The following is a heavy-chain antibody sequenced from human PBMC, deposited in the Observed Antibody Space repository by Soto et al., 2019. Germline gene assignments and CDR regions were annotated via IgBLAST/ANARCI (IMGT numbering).Heavy chain of an antibody. Sequence: QVQLQESGPGLVKPSETLSLTCTVSGGSVSSGSYYWSWIRQPPGKGLEWIGYIYYSGSTNYNPSLKSRVTKSVDTSKNQFSLKLSSVTAADTAVYYCARGSLDYWGQGTLVTVSS. CDR2: IYYSGST. CDR1: GGSVSSGSYY. J-gene: IGHJ4*02. CDR3: ARGSLDY. V-gene: IGHV4-61*01.